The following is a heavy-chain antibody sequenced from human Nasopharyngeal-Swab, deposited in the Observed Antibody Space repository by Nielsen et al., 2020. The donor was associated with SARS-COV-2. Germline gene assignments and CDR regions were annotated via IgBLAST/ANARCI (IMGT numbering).Heavy chain of an antibody. CDR1: GYSFTSYR. D-gene: IGHD2-21*01. CDR3: ARPSFHEGFDY. Sequence: GESLKISCKGSGYSFTSYRIGWVRQMPGKGLEWMGIYPGDSDTRYSPSFQGQVTISADKSISTAYLQWSSLKASDTAMYYCARPSFHEGFDYWGQGTLVTVSS. J-gene: IGHJ4*02. CDR2: YPGDSDT. V-gene: IGHV5-51*01.